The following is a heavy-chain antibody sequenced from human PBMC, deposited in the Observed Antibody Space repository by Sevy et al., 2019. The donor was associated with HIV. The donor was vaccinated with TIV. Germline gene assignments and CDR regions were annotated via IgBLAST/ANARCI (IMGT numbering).Heavy chain of an antibody. CDR1: GGSINSDH. CDR2: VYYTGGT. CDR3: ARRNDFDI. V-gene: IGHV4-59*08. Sequence: SETLSLTCTVSGGSINSDHWNWIRQPPGKGLEWIGYVYYTGGTNYNPSPKNRVTISVDRTKNQFSLKLTSVTAADTAVYSCARRNDFDIWGQGTMVTVSS. J-gene: IGHJ3*02.